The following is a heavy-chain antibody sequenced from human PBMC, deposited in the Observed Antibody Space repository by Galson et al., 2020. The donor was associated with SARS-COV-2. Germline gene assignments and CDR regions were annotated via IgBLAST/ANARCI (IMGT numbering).Heavy chain of an antibody. CDR1: GYTFTASF. CDR3: AKNAVSATANWFDP. D-gene: IGHD2-21*02. Sequence: ASVKVSCKASGYTFTASFIHWVRQAPGQGLEWMGWISPNSGATNYAQKFQGRVTMTSDTSINTAYMELSRLRSDDTAVYYCAKNAVSATANWFDPWGQGTLVTVSS. CDR2: ISPNSGAT. J-gene: IGHJ5*02. V-gene: IGHV1-2*02.